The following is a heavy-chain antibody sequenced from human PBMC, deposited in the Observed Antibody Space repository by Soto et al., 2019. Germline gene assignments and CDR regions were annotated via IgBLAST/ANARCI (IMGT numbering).Heavy chain of an antibody. CDR2: ISSSSSDT. CDR3: ARAFGRHTMIVPTVDC. D-gene: IGHD3-22*01. V-gene: IGHV3-11*06. J-gene: IGHJ4*02. CDR1: GFTFSDYY. Sequence: QVQLVESGGGLVKPGGSLRLSCAASGFTFSDYYMSWIRQAPGKGLEWVSYISSSSSDTKYADSVKGRFTISRDNAKNSLYLQMNSLRAEDTAVYYCARAFGRHTMIVPTVDCWVQGTLVSVSS.